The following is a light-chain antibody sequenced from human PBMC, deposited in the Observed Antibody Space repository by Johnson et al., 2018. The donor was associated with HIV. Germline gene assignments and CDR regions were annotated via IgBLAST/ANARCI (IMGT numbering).Light chain of an antibody. Sequence: QSALTQPPSVSAAPGQKVTISCSGSSSNIGNNYVSWYQQLPGTAPKLLMYENNKRPSGIPDRFSGSKSGTSATLDITGLQTGDEADYYCGTWDNSLRAGVFGPGPEVTVL. CDR1: SSNIGNNY. J-gene: IGLJ1*01. V-gene: IGLV1-51*02. CDR3: GTWDNSLRAGV. CDR2: ENN.